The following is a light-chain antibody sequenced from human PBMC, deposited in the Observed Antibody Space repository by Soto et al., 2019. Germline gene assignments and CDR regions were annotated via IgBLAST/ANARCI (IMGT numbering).Light chain of an antibody. CDR1: QSVSSD. V-gene: IGKV3-11*01. Sequence: IVLTQSPATLSLSPGERATLSCRALQSVSSDLAWYQQKPGQAPRLLIYDASNRATGIPARFSGSGSGTDFTLTISSLEPEDLAVYYCQQRSNWPLTFGGGTKVEIK. CDR3: QQRSNWPLT. CDR2: DAS. J-gene: IGKJ4*01.